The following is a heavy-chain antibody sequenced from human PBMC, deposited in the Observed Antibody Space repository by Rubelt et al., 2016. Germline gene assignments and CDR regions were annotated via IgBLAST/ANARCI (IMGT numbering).Heavy chain of an antibody. V-gene: IGHV4-59*08. Sequence: GKGLEWIGYIYYSGSTNYNPSLKSRVTISVDTSKNQFSLKLSSVTAADTAVYYCATITIFGVVDVWGKGTTVTVSS. CDR3: ATITIFGVVDV. J-gene: IGHJ6*04. D-gene: IGHD3-3*01. CDR2: IYYSGST.